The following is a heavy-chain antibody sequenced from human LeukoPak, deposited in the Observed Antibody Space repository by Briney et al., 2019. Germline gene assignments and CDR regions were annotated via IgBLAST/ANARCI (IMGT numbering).Heavy chain of an antibody. CDR2: IYWDDDQ. J-gene: IGHJ4*02. V-gene: IGHV2-5*02. CDR3: AHLVGYSGSSGYRGVYFDY. CDR1: GFSLSSSGVG. D-gene: IGHD3-22*01. Sequence: KESGPTLVNPTQTLTLTCTFSGFSLSSSGVGVAWIRQPPGKALEWLALIYWDDDQRYRPSLNSRLTITKDTSKNQVVLTMTNMDPVDTATYYCAHLVGYSGSSGYRGVYFDYWGQGTLVTVSS.